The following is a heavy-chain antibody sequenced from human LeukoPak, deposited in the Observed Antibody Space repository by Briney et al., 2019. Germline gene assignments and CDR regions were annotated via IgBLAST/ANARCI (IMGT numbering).Heavy chain of an antibody. J-gene: IGHJ3*02. CDR2: ISYDGTNK. V-gene: IGHV3-30-3*01. Sequence: PGGSLRLSCAASGFTFSSYAMHWVRQAPGKGLEWVAVISYDGTNKYYADSVKGRFTISRDNSKNTLYLQMNSLRAEDTAVYHCAREADYSAFDIWGQGTMVTVSS. CDR3: AREADYSAFDI. CDR1: GFTFSSYA. D-gene: IGHD4-11*01.